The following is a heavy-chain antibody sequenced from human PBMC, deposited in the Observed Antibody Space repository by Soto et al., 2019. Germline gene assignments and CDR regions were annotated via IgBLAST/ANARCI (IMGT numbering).Heavy chain of an antibody. D-gene: IGHD5-12*01. Sequence: PGGSLRLSCAASGFTFSSYAMSWVRQAPGKGLEWVSAISGSGGSTYYADSVKGRFTISRDNSKNTLYLQMNGLRAEDTAVYYCAKVGAQWLRKMNPGPYYFDYWGQGTLVTVSS. J-gene: IGHJ4*02. CDR1: GFTFSSYA. CDR3: AKVGAQWLRKMNPGPYYFDY. CDR2: ISGSGGST. V-gene: IGHV3-23*01.